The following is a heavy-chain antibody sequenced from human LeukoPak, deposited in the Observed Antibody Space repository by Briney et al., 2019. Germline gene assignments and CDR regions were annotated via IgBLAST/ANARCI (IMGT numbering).Heavy chain of an antibody. Sequence: NTSETLSLTCAVYGGSFSGYYWSWIRQPPGKGLEWIGEINHGGSTNYNPSLKSRVTISVDTSKNQFSLKLSSVTAADTAVYYCARGVLYSSSLDAFDIWGQGTMVTVSS. CDR1: GGSFSGYY. CDR2: INHGGST. D-gene: IGHD6-13*01. V-gene: IGHV4-34*01. J-gene: IGHJ3*02. CDR3: ARGVLYSSSLDAFDI.